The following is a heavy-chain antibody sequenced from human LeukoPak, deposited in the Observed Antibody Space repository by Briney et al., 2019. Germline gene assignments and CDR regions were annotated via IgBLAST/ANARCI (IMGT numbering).Heavy chain of an antibody. J-gene: IGHJ4*02. Sequence: GGSLRLSCVASGFTFTHYFMSWVRQAPGKGREWVANIKQEEREKDYVGSVNGRFTISRENAKNARHLQMNSLRAEDTAVYYCAREGARYFDYWGQGGLVTVSS. V-gene: IGHV3-7*01. D-gene: IGHD1-26*01. CDR1: GFTFTHYF. CDR2: IKQEEREK. CDR3: AREGARYFDY.